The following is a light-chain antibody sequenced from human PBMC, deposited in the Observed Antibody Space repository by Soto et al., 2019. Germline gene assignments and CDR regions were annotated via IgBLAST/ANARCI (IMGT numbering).Light chain of an antibody. J-gene: IGLJ1*01. Sequence: QSALTQPASVSGSPGQSITISCTGTNSDVGGYNYVAWYQQHAGKAPKLMMYDVSNRPSGVSNRLSGSKSGNTASLTISGLQAEDEADYYCSSYAGSSTVFGTGTKLTVL. CDR2: DVS. CDR3: SSYAGSSTV. V-gene: IGLV2-14*01. CDR1: NSDVGGYNY.